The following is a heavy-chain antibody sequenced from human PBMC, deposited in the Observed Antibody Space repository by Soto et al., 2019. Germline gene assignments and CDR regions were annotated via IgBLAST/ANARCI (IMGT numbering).Heavy chain of an antibody. CDR3: AIRASYYDSSGYFDY. CDR1: GFPICSYS. Sequence: GGAPRVSRAASGFPICSYSRNWGRPDPGKGLEWVSAISGSGGSTYYADSVKGRFTISRDNSKNTLYLQMNSLRAEDTAVYYCAIRASYYDSSGYFDYWGQGTLVTVSS. V-gene: IGHV3-23*01. J-gene: IGHJ4*02. D-gene: IGHD3-22*01. CDR2: ISGSGGST.